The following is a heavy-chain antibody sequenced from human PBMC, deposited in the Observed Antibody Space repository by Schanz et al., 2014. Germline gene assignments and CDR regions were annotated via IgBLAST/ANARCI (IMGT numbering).Heavy chain of an antibody. V-gene: IGHV3-23*04. Sequence: EVRLVESGGGLVEPGGSLRLSCAASGFTFNNYDMNWVRLVPGKGLECVSGISGGGGSAYYADSVKGRFTISRDNAKNSLYLQMHSLRAEDTAVYYCARGRSLGWCDYWGQGTLVTVSS. D-gene: IGHD2-21*01. J-gene: IGHJ4*02. CDR3: ARGRSLGWCDY. CDR1: GFTFNNYD. CDR2: ISGGGGSA.